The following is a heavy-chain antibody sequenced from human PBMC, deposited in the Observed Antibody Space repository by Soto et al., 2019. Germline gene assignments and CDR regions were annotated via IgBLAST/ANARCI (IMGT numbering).Heavy chain of an antibody. D-gene: IGHD6-13*01. J-gene: IGHJ3*02. CDR2: IYYSGST. Sequence: QVQLQESGPGLVKPSQTLSLTCTVSGGSISSGGYYWSWIRQHPGKGLEWIGYIYYSGSTYYNPSLKSRXXIXVGXSKNQFSLKLSSVTAADTAVYYCARGVAAADAFDIWGQGTMVTVSS. CDR1: GGSISSGGYY. CDR3: ARGVAAADAFDI. V-gene: IGHV4-31*03.